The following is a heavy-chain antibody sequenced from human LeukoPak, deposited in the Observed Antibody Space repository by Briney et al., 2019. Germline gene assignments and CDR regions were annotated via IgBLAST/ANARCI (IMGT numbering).Heavy chain of an antibody. CDR1: GGAFSGYY. CDR3: ASGYSEHDY. CDR2: INHSGST. D-gene: IGHD2-15*01. Sequence: SETLSLTCAVYGGAFSGYYWSWIRQPPGKGLGWIGEINHSGSTNYNPSLKSRVTISVDTSKNQFSLKLSSVTAADTAVYYCASGYSEHDYWGQGTLVTVSS. V-gene: IGHV4-34*01. J-gene: IGHJ4*02.